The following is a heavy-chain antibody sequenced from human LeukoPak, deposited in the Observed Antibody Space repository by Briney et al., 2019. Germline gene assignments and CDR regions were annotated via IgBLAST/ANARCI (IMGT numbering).Heavy chain of an antibody. CDR1: GFTPINYA. CDR3: AREVAAAGRYIDY. D-gene: IGHD6-13*01. Sequence: GGSLRLSCAASGFTPINYAMNWVRQAPGKGLEWFTVLIGSSGSTDYADSVKGRFTISRDNSKNTLFLQMNSLRAEDTAVYYCAREVAAAGRYIDYWGQGTLVTVSS. V-gene: IGHV3-23*01. CDR2: LIGSSGST. J-gene: IGHJ4*02.